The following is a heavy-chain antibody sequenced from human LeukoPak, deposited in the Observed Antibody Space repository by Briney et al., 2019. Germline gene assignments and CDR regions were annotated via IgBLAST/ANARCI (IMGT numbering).Heavy chain of an antibody. Sequence: GGSLRLSCAASGFNFYIYAMSWVRQAPGKGLEWVAFISYGGSVKYYIDSVKGRFTISRDNSKNTMYLEMNSLRGEDTAVYYCAKDRSGEYTWDYWGQGTLVTVSS. CDR2: ISYGGSVK. CDR3: AKDRSGEYTWDY. J-gene: IGHJ4*02. CDR1: GFNFYIYA. D-gene: IGHD4-17*01. V-gene: IGHV3-30*18.